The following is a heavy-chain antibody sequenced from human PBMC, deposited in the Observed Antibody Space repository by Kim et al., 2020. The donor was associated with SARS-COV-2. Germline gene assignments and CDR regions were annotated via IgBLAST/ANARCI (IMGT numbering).Heavy chain of an antibody. D-gene: IGHD3-10*01. CDR1: GGSFSGYY. J-gene: IGHJ6*02. CDR2: INHSGST. Sequence: SETLSLTCAVYGGSFSGYYWSWIRQPPGKGLEWIGEINHSGSTNYNPSLKSRDTLSVDTSKNQFSLKLSSVTAADTAVYYCARFRGAALYYYYYFGMDVWGQGTTVTVSS. CDR3: ARFRGAALYYYYYFGMDV. V-gene: IGHV4-34*01.